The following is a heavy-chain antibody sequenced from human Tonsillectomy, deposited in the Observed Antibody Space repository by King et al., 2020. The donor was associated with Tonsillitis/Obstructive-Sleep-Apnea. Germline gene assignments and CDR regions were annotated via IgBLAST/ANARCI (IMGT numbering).Heavy chain of an antibody. CDR3: ASGATTAFDI. Sequence: QLVQSGAEVKKPGASVKVSCKASGYTSTSHAFHWVRQAPGQRLEWMGGINAGNGDTKYSQKFQGRVTFTWDTPASTAFMELSSLRSEDTAVYYCASGATTAFDIWGQGTMVTVSS. V-gene: IGHV1-3*01. CDR2: INAGNGDT. J-gene: IGHJ3*02. D-gene: IGHD1-26*01. CDR1: GYTSTSHA.